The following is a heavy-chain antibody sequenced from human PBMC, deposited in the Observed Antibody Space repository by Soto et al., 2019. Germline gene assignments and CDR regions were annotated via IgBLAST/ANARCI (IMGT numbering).Heavy chain of an antibody. CDR3: AREIMPLTNDWYFDL. D-gene: IGHD2-8*01. CDR1: GGSISGGVHS. V-gene: IGHV4-30-4*01. CDR2: IFDSGST. Sequence: QVQLQESGPGLVKPSETLSLTCTVSGGSISGGVHSWSWIRQPPGKGLEWIGHIFDSGSTYYNPSLMSRLTISVDTSKNQFSLRLSSVPAADTAVYYCAREIMPLTNDWYFDLWGRGTLVTVSS. J-gene: IGHJ2*01.